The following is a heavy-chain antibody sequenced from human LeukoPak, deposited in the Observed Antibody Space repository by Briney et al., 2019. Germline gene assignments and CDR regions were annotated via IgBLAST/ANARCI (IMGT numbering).Heavy chain of an antibody. Sequence: ASVKVSCKASGYTFTGYYMHWVRQAPGQGLEWMGRINPNSGGTNYAQKFQGRVTMTRDTSISTAYMELSRLRSDDTAVYYCAREFYDILTGYHSWEHWGQGPLVSVSS. J-gene: IGHJ4*02. CDR2: INPNSGGT. CDR3: AREFYDILTGYHSWEH. V-gene: IGHV1-2*06. CDR1: GYTFTGYY. D-gene: IGHD3-9*01.